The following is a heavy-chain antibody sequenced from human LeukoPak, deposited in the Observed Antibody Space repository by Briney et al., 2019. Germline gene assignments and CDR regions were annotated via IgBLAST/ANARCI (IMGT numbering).Heavy chain of an antibody. CDR2: ISSSGSTI. V-gene: IGHV3-48*03. CDR3: ASRREVDSGLSAVDY. Sequence: PGGSLRLSCAASGFTFSSYEMNWVRQAPGKGLEWVSYISSSGSTIYYADSVKGRFTISRDNAKNSLYLQMNSLRAEDTAVYYCASRREVDSGLSAVDYWGQGTLVTVSS. CDR1: GFTFSSYE. D-gene: IGHD3-9*01. J-gene: IGHJ4*02.